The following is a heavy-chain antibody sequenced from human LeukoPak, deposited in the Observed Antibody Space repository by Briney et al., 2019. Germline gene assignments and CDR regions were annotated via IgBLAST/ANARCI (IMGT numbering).Heavy chain of an antibody. V-gene: IGHV4-59*01. Sequence: PSETLSLTCTLSGGPIRSYYWSWIRQPPGKGLEWIGYIYYSGSTNYNPSLKSRVTISVDTSKNQFSLKLRSVTAADAAVYYVASGREILLPLWFDYWGQGTLVTVSS. J-gene: IGHJ4*02. CDR2: IYYSGST. CDR1: GGPIRSYY. CDR3: ASGREILLPLWFDY. D-gene: IGHD1-26*01.